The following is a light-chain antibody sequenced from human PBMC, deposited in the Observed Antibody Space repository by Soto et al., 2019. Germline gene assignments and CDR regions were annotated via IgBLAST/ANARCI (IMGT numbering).Light chain of an antibody. CDR2: DLR. CDR1: TSDIGLYNY. V-gene: IGLV2-14*03. CDR3: ASYTSSRTYV. Sequence: QSALTQPDSVSGSPGQSITISCTGSTSDIGLYNYVSWFQRHPGAAPKLLIYDLRNRPSGVSNRFSGSKSGSTASLTISWLQPEDEADYFCASYTSSRTYVFGTGTKVTV. J-gene: IGLJ1*01.